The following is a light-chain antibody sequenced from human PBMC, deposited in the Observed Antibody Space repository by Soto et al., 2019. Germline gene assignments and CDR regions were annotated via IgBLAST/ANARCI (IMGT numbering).Light chain of an antibody. V-gene: IGLV1-40*01. J-gene: IGLJ2*01. CDR2: GNS. CDR1: SSNVGAGYD. CDR3: QSYDISLSAYVV. Sequence: QSVLTQPPSVSGAPGQRVTISCTGSSSNVGAGYDVHWYQQLPGTAPKLLIYGNSNRPSGVPDRCSGSKSGTSASLAITGLQAEDEADYYCQSYDISLSAYVVFGGGTKVTVL.